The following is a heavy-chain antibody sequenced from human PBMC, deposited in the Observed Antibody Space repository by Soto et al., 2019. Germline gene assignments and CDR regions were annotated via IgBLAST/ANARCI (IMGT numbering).Heavy chain of an antibody. CDR1: GYSFTSYW. J-gene: IGHJ4*02. V-gene: IGHV5-51*01. CDR2: IYPGDSDT. Sequence: PGEALKISCKGSGYSFTSYWIGWVRHIPGKGRDGMGIIYPGDSDTRYSPSFQGQVTISADKSISTAFLQWSSLKASDTAMYYCASSFDDYGDYYFVSWGEGTLVTSPQ. D-gene: IGHD4-17*01. CDR3: ASSFDDYGDYYFVS.